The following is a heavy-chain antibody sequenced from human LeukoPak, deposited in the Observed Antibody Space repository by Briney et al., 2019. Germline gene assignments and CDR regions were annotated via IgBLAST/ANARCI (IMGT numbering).Heavy chain of an antibody. CDR2: IYHSGST. CDR3: ARVGSSELYYFDY. V-gene: IGHV4-59*12. CDR1: GVSNNNYY. D-gene: IGHD2-15*01. J-gene: IGHJ4*02. Sequence: SETLSLTCSVSGVSNNNYYWSWIRQPPGKGLEWIGYIYHSGSTYYNPSLKSRVTISVDRSKNQFSLKLSSVTAADTAVYYCARVGSSELYYFDYWGQGTLVTVSS.